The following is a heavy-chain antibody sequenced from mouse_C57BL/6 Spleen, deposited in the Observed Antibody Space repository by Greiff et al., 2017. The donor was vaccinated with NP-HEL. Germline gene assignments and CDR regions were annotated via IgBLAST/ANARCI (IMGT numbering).Heavy chain of an antibody. J-gene: IGHJ3*01. Sequence: QVQLQQSGAELVKPGASVKLSCKASGYTFTEYTIHWVKQRSGQGLEWIGWFYPGSGSIKYNEKFKDKATLTADKSSSTVYMELSRLTSEDSAVYVCARHEGYYYGSSYKTWFAYWGQGTLVTVSA. CDR1: GYTFTEYT. CDR3: ARHEGYYYGSSYKTWFAY. D-gene: IGHD1-1*01. CDR2: FYPGSGSI. V-gene: IGHV1-62-2*01.